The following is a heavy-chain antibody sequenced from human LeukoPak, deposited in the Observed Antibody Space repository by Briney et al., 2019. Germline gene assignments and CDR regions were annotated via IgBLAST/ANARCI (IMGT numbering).Heavy chain of an antibody. CDR3: ARADYDSSGPDY. Sequence: PGGSLRLSCAASGFTFSSYSMNWARQAPGKGLEWVSSISSSSSYIYYADSVKGRFTISRDNAKNSLYLQMNSLRAEDTAVYYCARADYDSSGPDYRGQGTLVTVSS. CDR1: GFTFSSYS. J-gene: IGHJ4*02. D-gene: IGHD3-22*01. CDR2: ISSSSSYI. V-gene: IGHV3-21*01.